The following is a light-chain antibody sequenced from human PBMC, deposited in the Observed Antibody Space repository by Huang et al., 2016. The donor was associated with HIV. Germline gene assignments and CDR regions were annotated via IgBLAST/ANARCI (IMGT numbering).Light chain of an antibody. V-gene: IGKV1-39*01. CDR1: QSISKY. Sequence: DIQVTQSPSSLSASVGDRVTITCRASQSISKYLNWYQQKPGKAPKLLIYAASSLQSGVPSRFSGSGSGTDFTLTISSVQVEDLATYYCHQSSNTPRTFGQGTKLEIK. J-gene: IGKJ2*01. CDR2: AAS. CDR3: HQSSNTPRT.